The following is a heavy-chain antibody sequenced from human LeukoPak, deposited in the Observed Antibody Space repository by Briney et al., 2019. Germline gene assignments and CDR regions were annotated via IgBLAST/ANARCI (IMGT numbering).Heavy chain of an antibody. V-gene: IGHV3-30*18. J-gene: IGHJ4*02. CDR2: ISYDGSNK. D-gene: IGHD3-9*01. Sequence: GGSLRLSCAASGVTFSSYGMHWVRQAPGKGLEWVAVISYDGSNKYYADSVKGRFTISRDNSKNTLYLQMNSLRAEDTAVYYCAKGPRRTAVLRYFDWLFGYWGQGTLVTVSS. CDR3: AKGPRRTAVLRYFDWLFGY. CDR1: GVTFSSYG.